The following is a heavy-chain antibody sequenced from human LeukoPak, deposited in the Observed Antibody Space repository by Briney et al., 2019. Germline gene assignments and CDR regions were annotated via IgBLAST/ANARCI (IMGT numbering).Heavy chain of an antibody. V-gene: IGHV4-34*01. D-gene: IGHD3-16*01. CDR3: ARGIRPGYYFDY. CDR1: GGSFSDSY. CDR2: IIRRGGS. Sequence: SETLSLTCAVYGGSFSDSYWSWIRQAPGKGLEWIGEIIRRGGSNYIPSLKSRATMSIDTSNNQFSLKLRSATAADTAVYFCARGIRPGYYFDYWGQGTLVTVSS. J-gene: IGHJ4*02.